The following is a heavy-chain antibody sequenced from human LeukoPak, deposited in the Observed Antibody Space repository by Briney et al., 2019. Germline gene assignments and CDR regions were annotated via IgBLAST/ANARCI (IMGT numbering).Heavy chain of an antibody. J-gene: IGHJ4*02. CDR2: IYSGGST. V-gene: IGHV3-53*01. CDR1: GFTVSSNY. Sequence: GGSLRLSCAASGFTVSSNYMSWVRQAPGKGLEWVSVIYSGGSTYYADSVRGRFTISRDNSKNTLYPQMNSLRAEDTAVYYCARGQGFFGKYYFDYWGQGTLVTVSS. CDR3: ARGQGFFGKYYFDY. D-gene: IGHD3-16*01.